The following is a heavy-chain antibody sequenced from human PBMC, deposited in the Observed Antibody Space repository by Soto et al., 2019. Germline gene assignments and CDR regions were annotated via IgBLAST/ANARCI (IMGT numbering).Heavy chain of an antibody. CDR1: GFTFSSYA. CDR2: ISGSGGST. Sequence: GGSLRLSCAASGFTFSSYAMSWVRQAPGKGLEWVSAISGSGGSTYYADSVKGRFTISRDNSKNTLHLQMNSLRAEDTAVYYCAKDSGPQQLVLDVHLGYYGMDVWGQGTTVTVSS. V-gene: IGHV3-23*01. D-gene: IGHD6-13*01. J-gene: IGHJ6*02. CDR3: AKDSGPQQLVLDVHLGYYGMDV.